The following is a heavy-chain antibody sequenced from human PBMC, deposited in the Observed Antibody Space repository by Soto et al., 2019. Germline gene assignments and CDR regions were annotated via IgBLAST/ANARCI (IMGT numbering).Heavy chain of an antibody. J-gene: IGHJ4*02. CDR1: GFSFSTYW. V-gene: IGHV3-7*03. CDR3: AKGGHIDF. Sequence: EVQVVESGGGLVKPGGSLRLSCVASGFSFSTYWMSWVRQVPGTGLEWVANIKADGSETHYVDSVRGRFTISRDNAKTSLYLQVNSLRAEDTAVYYCAKGGHIDFCGQGTLVTVSS. CDR2: IKADGSET. D-gene: IGHD3-16*01.